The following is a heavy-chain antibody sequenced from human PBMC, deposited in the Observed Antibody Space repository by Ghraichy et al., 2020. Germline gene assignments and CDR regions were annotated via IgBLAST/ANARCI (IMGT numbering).Heavy chain of an antibody. CDR1: GYTFTGYY. CDR3: ARDPNYYDSSGYYLASWFDP. J-gene: IGHJ5*02. CDR2: INPNSGGT. V-gene: IGHV1-2*02. D-gene: IGHD3-22*01. Sequence: ASVKVSCKASGYTFTGYYMHWVRQAPGQGLEWMGWINPNSGGTNYAQKFQGRVTMTRDTSISTAYMELSRLRSDDTAVYYCARDPNYYDSSGYYLASWFDPWGQGTLVTVSS.